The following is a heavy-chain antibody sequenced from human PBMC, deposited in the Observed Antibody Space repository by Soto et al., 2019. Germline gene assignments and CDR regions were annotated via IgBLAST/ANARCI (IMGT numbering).Heavy chain of an antibody. J-gene: IGHJ3*02. V-gene: IGHV1-69*01. Sequence: QVQLVQSGAEVKKPGSSVKVSCKASGGTFSSYAISWVRQAPGHGLEWMGGIIPIFGTANYAQKFQGRVTITADESTSTADLELSSLRSEDTAVYYCATGVVAATKIACDIWGQGTMVTVSS. CDR1: GGTFSSYA. D-gene: IGHD2-15*01. CDR3: ATGVVAATKIACDI. CDR2: IIPIFGTA.